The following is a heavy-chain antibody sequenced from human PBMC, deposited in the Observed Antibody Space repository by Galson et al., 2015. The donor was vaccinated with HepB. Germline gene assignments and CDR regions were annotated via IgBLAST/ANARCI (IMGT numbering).Heavy chain of an antibody. CDR3: ATSGNTFDY. J-gene: IGHJ4*02. V-gene: IGHV3-11*06. D-gene: IGHD6-19*01. CDR1: GFTFSDYY. CDR2: ISSSSGYT. Sequence: SLRLSCAASGFTFSDYYMSWIRQAPGKGLEWISYISSSSGYTNYADSVKGRLTVSRDNAKNSLYLQMNYVRAEDTAVYYCATSGNTFDYRGRGTLVSVSS.